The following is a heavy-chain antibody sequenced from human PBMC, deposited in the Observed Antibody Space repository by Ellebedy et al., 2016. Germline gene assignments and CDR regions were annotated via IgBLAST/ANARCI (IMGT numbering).Heavy chain of an antibody. CDR2: ISGSGGST. V-gene: IGHV3-23*01. CDR3: AKVRGKMATIRGPFDN. Sequence: GGSLRLSXAASGFTFSSYAMSWVRQAPGKGLEWVSAISGSGGSTYYADSVKGRFTISRDNSKNTLYLQMNSLRAEDTAVYHCAKVRGKMATIRGPFDNWGQGTLVTVSS. CDR1: GFTFSSYA. D-gene: IGHD5-24*01. J-gene: IGHJ4*02.